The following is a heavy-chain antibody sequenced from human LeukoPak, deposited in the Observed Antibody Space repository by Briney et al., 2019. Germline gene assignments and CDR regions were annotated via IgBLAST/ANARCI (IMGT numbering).Heavy chain of an antibody. CDR2: ISSSGSTI. J-gene: IGHJ6*03. D-gene: IGHD4-17*01. V-gene: IGHV3-11*01. CDR3: ARDLAVTRIYYYYYMDV. CDR1: GFTFSDYY. Sequence: GGSLRLSCAASGFTFSDYYMSWIRQAPEKGLEWVSYISSSGSTIYYADSVKGRFTISRDNAKNSLYLQMNSLRAEDTAVYYCARDLAVTRIYYYYYMDVWGKGTTVTVSS.